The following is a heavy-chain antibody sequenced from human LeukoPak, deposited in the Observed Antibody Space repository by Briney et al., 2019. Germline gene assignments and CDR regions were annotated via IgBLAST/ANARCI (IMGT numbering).Heavy chain of an antibody. CDR2: VSPYNGDT. CDR3: ARVGRWLRAFDI. V-gene: IGHV1-18*01. J-gene: IGHJ3*02. Sequence: ASVKVSCKASAYTFTDYGINWERQAPGHGLEWMGWVSPYNGDTRYIQKLQGRVTLTTDTSTSTAYMELRSLTSDDTAVYYCARVGRWLRAFDIWGQGTMITVSS. CDR1: AYTFTDYG. D-gene: IGHD5-12*01.